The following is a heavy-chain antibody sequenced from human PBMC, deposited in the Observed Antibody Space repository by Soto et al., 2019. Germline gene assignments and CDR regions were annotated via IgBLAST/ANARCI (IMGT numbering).Heavy chain of an antibody. CDR1: GSTFTSNG. Sequence: ASVKVSCKVSGSTFTSNGIGCVRQAPGQGLEWMGGIITYKENMDSAPKFQDRLTMTTDTSTTTAYMELSNLRSDETALYYCAYVGGTTTGDYYFDLWGQGTPVTVSS. CDR3: AYVGGTTTGDYYFDL. J-gene: IGHJ4*02. V-gene: IGHV1-18*04. D-gene: IGHD1-26*01. CDR2: IITYKENM.